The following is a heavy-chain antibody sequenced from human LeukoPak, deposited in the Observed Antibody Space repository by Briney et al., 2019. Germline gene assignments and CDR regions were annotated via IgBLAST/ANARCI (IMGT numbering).Heavy chain of an antibody. CDR3: ARDYYDFWSGPLYYFDY. V-gene: IGHV3-9*01. D-gene: IGHD3-3*01. Sequence: GGSLRLSCAASGFTFDDYAMHWVRQAPGKGLEWVSGISWNSGSIGYADSVKGRFTISRDNAKNTLYLQMNSLRAEDTAVYYCARDYYDFWSGPLYYFDYWGQGTLVTVSS. J-gene: IGHJ4*02. CDR2: ISWNSGSI. CDR1: GFTFDDYA.